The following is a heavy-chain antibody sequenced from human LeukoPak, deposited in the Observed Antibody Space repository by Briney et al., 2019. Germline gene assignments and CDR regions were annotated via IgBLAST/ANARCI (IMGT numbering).Heavy chain of an antibody. CDR2: ISSSSSTI. D-gene: IGHD1-26*01. Sequence: GGSLRLSCAASVFTFSSYSANWVRQAPGKGLEWVSYISSSSSTIYYADSVKGRFTISRDNAKNSLYLQMNSLRAEDTAVYYCARGAVGATPGIFGGQGTLVTVSS. CDR3: ARGAVGATPGIF. V-gene: IGHV3-48*04. CDR1: VFTFSSYS. J-gene: IGHJ4*02.